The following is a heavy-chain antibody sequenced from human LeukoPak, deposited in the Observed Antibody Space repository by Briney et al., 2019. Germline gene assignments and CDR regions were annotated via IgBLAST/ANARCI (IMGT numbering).Heavy chain of an antibody. V-gene: IGHV4-34*01. J-gene: IGHJ5*02. CDR2: INHNGGT. Sequence: SETLSLTCAVYGGSFSGYFWSWIRQPPGKGLEWIGDINHNGGTNYNPSLKSRVTISVDTSKNQFSLKMSSVTAADTAVYYCARARQNPYFEERRRGKWFDPWGQGTLVTVSS. D-gene: IGHD3-9*01. CDR1: GGSFSGYF. CDR3: ARARQNPYFEERRRGKWFDP.